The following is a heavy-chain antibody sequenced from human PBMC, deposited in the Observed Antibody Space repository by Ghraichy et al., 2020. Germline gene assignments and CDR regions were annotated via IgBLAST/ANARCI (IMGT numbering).Heavy chain of an antibody. CDR3: ARASDDEYCNSRGCYLMGETALDY. D-gene: IGHD2/OR15-2a*01. CDR2: ISSSSRYI. V-gene: IGHV3-21*06. CDR1: GFRFTDYA. J-gene: IGHJ4*02. Sequence: ETLSLTCAASGFRFTDYAMNWVRQAPGKGLEWVSSISSSSRYIYYADSLKGRFIISRDNVKNSLYLQMNSLRAEDTAVYYCARASDDEYCNSRGCYLMGETALDYWGRGLKVTVSS.